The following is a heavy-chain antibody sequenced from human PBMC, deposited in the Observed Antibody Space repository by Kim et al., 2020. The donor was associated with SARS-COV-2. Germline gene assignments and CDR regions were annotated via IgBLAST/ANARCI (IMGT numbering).Heavy chain of an antibody. V-gene: IGHV3-33*01. CDR1: GFTFSSYG. Sequence: GGSLRLSCAASGFTFSSYGMHWVRQAPGKGLEWVAVIWYDGSNKYYADSVKGRFTISRDNSKNTLYLQMNSLRAEDTAVYYCARDTPRGYYGSGSYFLGQFDYWGQGTLVTVSS. J-gene: IGHJ4*02. D-gene: IGHD3-10*01. CDR2: IWYDGSNK. CDR3: ARDTPRGYYGSGSYFLGQFDY.